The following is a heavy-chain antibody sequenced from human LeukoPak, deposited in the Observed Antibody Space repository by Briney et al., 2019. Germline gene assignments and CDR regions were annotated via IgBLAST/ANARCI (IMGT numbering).Heavy chain of an antibody. V-gene: IGHV4-30-4*01. J-gene: IGHJ6*02. CDR2: IYYSGST. D-gene: IGHD2-2*01. CDR3: ARDRARPAAGPFYYYGMDV. CDR1: GGTISSGDYY. Sequence: ASETLSLTCTVSGGTISSGDYYWSWLRQPPGKGLEWIGYIYYSGSTYSHPSLKSRVTISVDTSKDQFSLKLNSVTAADTAVYYCARDRARPAAGPFYYYGMDVWGQGTPVTVSS.